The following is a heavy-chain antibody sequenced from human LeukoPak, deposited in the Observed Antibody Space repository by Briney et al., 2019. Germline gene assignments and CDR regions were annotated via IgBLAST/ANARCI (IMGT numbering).Heavy chain of an antibody. Sequence: GASVKVSCKASGYTFTSYYMHWVRQAPGQGLEWMGIINPSGGSTSYAQKFQGRVTMTRDTSTSTVYMELSSPRSEDTAVYYCARSAHVEGRDGYIFDYWGQGTLVTVSS. D-gene: IGHD5-24*01. CDR3: ARSAHVEGRDGYIFDY. J-gene: IGHJ4*02. CDR2: INPSGGST. V-gene: IGHV1-46*01. CDR1: GYTFTSYY.